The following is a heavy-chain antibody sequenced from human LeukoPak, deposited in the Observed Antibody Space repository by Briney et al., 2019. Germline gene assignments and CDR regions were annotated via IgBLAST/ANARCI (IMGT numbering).Heavy chain of an antibody. V-gene: IGHV3-7*01. Sequence: GGSLRLSCAASGFTFSSDWMSWVRQAPGKGLEWVANIKEDGSEKYYVDSVKGRFTISRDNAKNSLYLQMNSLRAEDTAVYYCARALGRGGWYAGNWGQGNLVSVSS. CDR1: GFTFSSDW. D-gene: IGHD6-19*01. J-gene: IGHJ4*02. CDR2: IKEDGSEK. CDR3: ARALGRGGWYAGN.